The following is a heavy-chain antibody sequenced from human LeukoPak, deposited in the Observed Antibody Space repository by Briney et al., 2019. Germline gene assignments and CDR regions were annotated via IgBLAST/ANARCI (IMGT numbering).Heavy chain of an antibody. D-gene: IGHD3-16*01. CDR2: IYYSGST. J-gene: IGHJ6*02. V-gene: IGHV4-39*01. Sequence: SETLSLTCTVSGGSISSSSYYWGWIRQPPGKGLEWIGSIYYSGSTYYNPSLKSRVTISVDTSKNQFSLKLSSVTAADTAVYYCATPLGVGYYYYYYGMDVWGQGTTVTVSS. CDR3: ATPLGVGYYYYYYGMDV. CDR1: GGSISSSSYY.